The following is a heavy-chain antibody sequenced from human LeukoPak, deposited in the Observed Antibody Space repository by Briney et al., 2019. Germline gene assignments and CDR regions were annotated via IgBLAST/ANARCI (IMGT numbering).Heavy chain of an antibody. CDR2: IYHSGST. D-gene: IGHD1-26*01. CDR3: ARTGYGRDYYGMDV. CDR1: GGSISSGGYY. J-gene: IGHJ6*02. Sequence: SETLSLTCTVSGGSISSGGYYWSWIRQPPGKGLEWIGYIYHSGSTYYNPSLKSRVTISIDTPKNQVSLRVTSVTAADTAAYYCARTGYGRDYYGMDVWGQGTTVTVSS. V-gene: IGHV4-61*08.